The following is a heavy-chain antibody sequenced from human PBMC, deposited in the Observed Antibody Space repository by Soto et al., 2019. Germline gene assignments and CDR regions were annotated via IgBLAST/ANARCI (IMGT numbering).Heavy chain of an antibody. D-gene: IGHD3-9*01. CDR1: GLTFSSYG. CDR2: ISYDGSNK. Sequence: PGGSLRLSSAASGLTFSSYGMPWARQAPSKGLEWVAVISYDGSNKYYADSVKGRFTISRDNSKNTLYLQMNSLRAEDTAVYYCAKDTSPRYDIMPGYHVGFDYWGQGTLVTVSS. V-gene: IGHV3-30*18. CDR3: AKDTSPRYDIMPGYHVGFDY. J-gene: IGHJ4*02.